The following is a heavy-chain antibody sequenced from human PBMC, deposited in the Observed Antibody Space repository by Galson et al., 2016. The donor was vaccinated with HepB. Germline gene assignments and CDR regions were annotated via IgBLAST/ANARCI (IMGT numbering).Heavy chain of an antibody. J-gene: IGHJ6*02. CDR2: IIPMFGTP. CDR3: ARALGATAYYYGMAV. CDR1: GYTFTNYA. V-gene: IGHV1-69*06. Sequence: SVKVSCKASGYTFTNYAMNWVRQAPGQGLEWMGGIIPMFGTPNYAQKFQGRVTITADKSTSTAYMELNSLRSEDTAVYYCARALGATAYYYGMAVWGQGTTVTVSS. D-gene: IGHD1-26*01.